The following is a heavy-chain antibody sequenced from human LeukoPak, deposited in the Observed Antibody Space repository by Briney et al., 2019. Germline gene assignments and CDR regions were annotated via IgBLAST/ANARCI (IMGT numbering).Heavy chain of an antibody. D-gene: IGHD6-19*01. V-gene: IGHV3-30*04. CDR3: ARGNVAVARNLIDF. J-gene: IGHJ4*02. Sequence: GGSLRLSCAASGFTFSTFPMHWVRQAPGEGPEWVAVTLYDGSSTDYADSVKGRFTMSRDNAKNTLYLQMNSLRPEDTGIYYCARGNVAVARNLIDFWGQGTLVTVSS. CDR1: GFTFSTFP. CDR2: TLYDGSST.